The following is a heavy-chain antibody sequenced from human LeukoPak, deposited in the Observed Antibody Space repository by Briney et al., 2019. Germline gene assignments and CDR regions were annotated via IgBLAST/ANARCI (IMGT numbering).Heavy chain of an antibody. J-gene: IGHJ4*02. D-gene: IGHD6-13*01. CDR3: ARGGYTSSWFWVY. Sequence: GGSLRLSCAASGFTFSSYSMNWVRQAPGKGLEWVSSISSSSSYIYYADSVKGRFTISRDNAKNSLYLQMNSLRAEDTAVYYCARGGYTSSWFWVYWGQGSLVTVSS. CDR1: GFTFSSYS. V-gene: IGHV3-21*01. CDR2: ISSSSSYI.